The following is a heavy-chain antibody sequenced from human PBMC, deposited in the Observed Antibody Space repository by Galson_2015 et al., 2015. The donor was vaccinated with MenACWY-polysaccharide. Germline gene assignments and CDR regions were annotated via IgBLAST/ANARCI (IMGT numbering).Heavy chain of an antibody. CDR1: GGSIFINNW. J-gene: IGHJ4*02. CDR2: VYHTGST. Sequence: ETLSLTCAVSGGSIFINNWWSWVRQAPGKGLEWIGEVYHTGSTNYNPSLKSRVTISIDTSKNQFSLKLTSVTAADTAVYYRAVNPGYWGQGTLVTVSS. V-gene: IGHV4-4*02. CDR3: AVNPGY.